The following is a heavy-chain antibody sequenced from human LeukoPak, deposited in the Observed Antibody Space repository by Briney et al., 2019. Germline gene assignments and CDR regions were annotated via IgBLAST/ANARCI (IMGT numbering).Heavy chain of an antibody. D-gene: IGHD6-19*01. CDR2: INPNSGGT. CDR1: GYTFTGYY. J-gene: IGHJ5*02. CDR3: ARDPRPRIAVAGTGGNWFDP. V-gene: IGHV1-2*02. Sequence: ASVTVSCTASGYTFTGYYMHWVRQAPGQGLEWMGWINPNSGGTNYAQKFQGRVTMTRDTSISTAYMELSRLRSDDTAVYYCARDPRPRIAVAGTGGNWFDPWGQGTLVTVSS.